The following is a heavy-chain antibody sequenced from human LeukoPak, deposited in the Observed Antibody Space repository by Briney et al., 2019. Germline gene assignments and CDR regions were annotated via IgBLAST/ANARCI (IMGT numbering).Heavy chain of an antibody. CDR3: ARGHGYSNYESFDF. V-gene: IGHV3-30*03. J-gene: IGHJ4*02. D-gene: IGHD4-11*01. CDR1: GFIFSDYG. CDR2: ISYDGSNG. Sequence: GRPLRLSCAVSGFIFSDYGMHWVRQAPAKGLEWVALISYDGSNGYYADSVKGRFTISRDHSTNTLFLQMNSLRVEDTALYFCARGHGYSNYESFDFWGQGALVTVSS.